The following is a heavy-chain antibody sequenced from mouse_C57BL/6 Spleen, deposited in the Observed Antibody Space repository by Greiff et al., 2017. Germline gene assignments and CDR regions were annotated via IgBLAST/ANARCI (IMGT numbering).Heavy chain of an antibody. D-gene: IGHD1-3*01. V-gene: IGHV1-63*01. Sequence: QVQLQQSGAELVRPGTSVKMSCKASGYTFTNYWIGWAKQRPGHGLEWIGDIYPGGGYTNYTEKFKGKATLTADTSSSTAYMKVSSLTSEDSAIYYGGRRTSGNPFAYWGQETLVTVSA. J-gene: IGHJ3*01. CDR1: GYTFTNYW. CDR2: IYPGGGYT. CDR3: GRRTSGNPFAY.